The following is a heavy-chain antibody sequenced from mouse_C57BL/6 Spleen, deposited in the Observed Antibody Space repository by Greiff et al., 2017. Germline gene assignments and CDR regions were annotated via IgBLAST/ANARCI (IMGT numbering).Heavy chain of an antibody. V-gene: IGHV1-59*01. CDR3: ARGGIGNLYAMDY. Sequence: QVQLQQPGAELVRPGTSVKLSCKASGYTFTSYWMHWVKQRPGQGLEWIGVIDPSDSYTNYNQKFKGKATVTVDTSSSTAYMQLSSLTSEDSAVYYCARGGIGNLYAMDYWGQGTSVTVSS. J-gene: IGHJ4*01. CDR2: IDPSDSYT. D-gene: IGHD2-1*01. CDR1: GYTFTSYW.